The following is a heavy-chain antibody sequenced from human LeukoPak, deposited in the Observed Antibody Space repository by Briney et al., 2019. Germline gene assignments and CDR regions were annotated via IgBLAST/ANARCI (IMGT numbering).Heavy chain of an antibody. Sequence: GGSLRLSCAASGFTFSSYGMHWVRQAPGKGLEWVAFIRYDGSNKYYAGSVKGRFTISRDNSKNTLYLQMNSLRAEDTAVYYCARERGYSYGSYYYYMDVWGKGTTVTVSS. CDR1: GFTFSSYG. V-gene: IGHV3-30*02. CDR2: IRYDGSNK. J-gene: IGHJ6*03. D-gene: IGHD5-18*01. CDR3: ARERGYSYGSYYYYMDV.